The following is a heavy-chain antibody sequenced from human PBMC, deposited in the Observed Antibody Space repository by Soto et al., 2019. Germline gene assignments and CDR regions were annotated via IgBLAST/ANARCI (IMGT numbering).Heavy chain of an antibody. V-gene: IGHV3-23*01. D-gene: IGHD3-22*01. CDR2: ISGSGGST. J-gene: IGHJ4*02. CDR3: AKTETSYSDSSGYYSESPKHFDY. Sequence: EVQLLESGGGLVQPGGSLRLSCAASGFTFSSYAMSWVRQAPGKGLEWVSAISGSGGSTYYADSVKGRFTISRDISKNTLYLQMNSLRAEDTALYYCAKTETSYSDSSGYYSESPKHFDYWGQGTLVTVSS. CDR1: GFTFSSYA.